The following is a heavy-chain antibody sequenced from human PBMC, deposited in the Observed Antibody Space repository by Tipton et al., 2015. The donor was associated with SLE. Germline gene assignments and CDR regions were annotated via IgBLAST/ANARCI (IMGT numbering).Heavy chain of an antibody. D-gene: IGHD6-13*01. CDR3: ARGSIAAAAPDY. CDR1: GGSISSSSYY. V-gene: IGHV4-39*07. CDR2: IYYSGST. J-gene: IGHJ4*02. Sequence: TLSLTCTVSGGSISSSSYYWGWIRQPPGKGLEWIGSIYYSGSTYYNPSLKSRVTMSVDTSKNQFSLKLSSVTAADTAVYYCARGSIAAAAPDYWGQGTLVTVSS.